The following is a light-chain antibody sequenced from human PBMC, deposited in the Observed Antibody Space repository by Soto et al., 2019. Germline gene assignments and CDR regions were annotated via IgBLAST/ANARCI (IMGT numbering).Light chain of an antibody. CDR3: QKDNTVPAT. Sequence: DIKMTQSPPSLSASVGDRVTITCRASQGIGNSLAWYQQKLGKVPTLLIYSASTLESGFPSRFSGSGSVTDFTLTISSLQPEDVAASYWQKDNTVPATLGHGTLLEIK. V-gene: IGKV1-27*01. CDR2: SAS. CDR1: QGIGNS. J-gene: IGKJ5*01.